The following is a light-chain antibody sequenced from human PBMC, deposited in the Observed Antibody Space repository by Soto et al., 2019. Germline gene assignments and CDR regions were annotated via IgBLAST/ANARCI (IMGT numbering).Light chain of an antibody. V-gene: IGLV2-14*01. CDR1: SSDVGNYNY. CDR3: SSYTSSITPVV. Sequence: QSALTQPASVSGSLGQSITISCTGSSSDVGNYNYVSWYQQHPGKVPKLMIFEVSDRPSGVSTRFSGSKSGNTASLTISGLQAEDEADYYCSSYTSSITPVVFGGGTKLTVL. CDR2: EVS. J-gene: IGLJ2*01.